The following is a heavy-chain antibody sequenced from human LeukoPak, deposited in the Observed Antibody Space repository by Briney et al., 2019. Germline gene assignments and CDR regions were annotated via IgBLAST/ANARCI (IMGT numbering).Heavy chain of an antibody. CDR3: ARGGVDHRCFDF. Sequence: GESLKISCKTSGYSFTSYWIGWVRQMPGKGLEWMGIIYPADSDVRYSPSFRGQVTISTDKSIGTAYLQWSSLEASDTAVYYCARGGVDHRCFDFWGQGSLVSVSS. CDR2: IYPADSDV. J-gene: IGHJ4*02. V-gene: IGHV5-51*01. CDR1: GYSFTSYW. D-gene: IGHD3-16*01.